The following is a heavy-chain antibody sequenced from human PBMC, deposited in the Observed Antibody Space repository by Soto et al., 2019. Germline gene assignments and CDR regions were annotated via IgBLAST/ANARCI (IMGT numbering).Heavy chain of an antibody. CDR1: GFTFSSYW. D-gene: IGHD3-3*01. CDR3: ARGRDFWSGYPTYGRDV. CDR2: IKQDGSEK. J-gene: IGHJ6*02. Sequence: EVQLVESGGGLVQPGGSLRLSCAASGFTFSSYWMSWVRQAPGKGLEWVANIKQDGSEKYYVDSVKGRFTISRDNAKNSLYLQMNSLRAEDTAVYYCARGRDFWSGYPTYGRDVWGQGTTVTVSS. V-gene: IGHV3-7*05.